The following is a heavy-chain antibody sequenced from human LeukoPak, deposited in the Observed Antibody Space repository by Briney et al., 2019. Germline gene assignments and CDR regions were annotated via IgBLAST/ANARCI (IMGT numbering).Heavy chain of an antibody. CDR3: ARHNSHYDILTGYSDY. D-gene: IGHD3-9*01. CDR2: INHSGST. CDR1: GGSFSGYY. Sequence: SETLSLTCAVYGGSFSGYYWSWIRQPPGKGLEWIGEINHSGSTNYNPSLKSRVTISVDTSKNQFSLKLSSVTAAVTAVYYCARHNSHYDILTGYSDYWGQGTLVTVSS. V-gene: IGHV4-34*01. J-gene: IGHJ4*02.